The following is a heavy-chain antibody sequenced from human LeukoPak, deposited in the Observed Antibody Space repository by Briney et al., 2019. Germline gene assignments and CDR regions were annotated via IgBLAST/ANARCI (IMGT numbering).Heavy chain of an antibody. D-gene: IGHD2-15*01. Sequence: SETLSLTCTVSGGSISSSSYYWGWIRQPPGKGLEWIGSIYYSGSTYYNPSLKSRVTISVDTSKNQFSLKLSSVTAADTAVYYCASTDCSGGSCYSADYWGRGTLVTVSS. CDR3: ASTDCSGGSCYSADY. J-gene: IGHJ4*02. CDR2: IYYSGST. V-gene: IGHV4-39*01. CDR1: GGSISSSSYY.